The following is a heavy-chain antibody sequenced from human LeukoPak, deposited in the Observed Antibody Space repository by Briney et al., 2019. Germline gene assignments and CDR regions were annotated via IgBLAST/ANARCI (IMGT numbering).Heavy chain of an antibody. V-gene: IGHV1-8*01. Sequence: GASVKVSCKASGYTFTSHDINWVRQATGQGLEWMGWMNPNSGNTGYAQNFQGRVAMTRDTSINTAYLDLYSLRSEDTAIYYCARGYSATLRTTGNDYWGQGTLVTVSS. J-gene: IGHJ4*02. CDR1: GYTFTSHD. CDR3: ARGYSATLRTTGNDY. CDR2: MNPNSGNT. D-gene: IGHD1-1*01.